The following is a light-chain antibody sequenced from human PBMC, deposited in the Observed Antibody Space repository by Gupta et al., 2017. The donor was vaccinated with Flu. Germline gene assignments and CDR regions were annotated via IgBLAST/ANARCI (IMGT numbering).Light chain of an antibody. CDR1: ALPKQY. V-gene: IGLV3-25*02. J-gene: IGLJ1*01. CDR2: KDS. Sequence: SYELTQPPSVSVSPGQTARITCPGDALPKQYVYWYQQKPGQAPVLVIYKDSERPSGIPERFSGSSSGTTVTLTISGVQAEDEADYYCQSADSSGTYVFGTRTKVTVL. CDR3: QSADSSGTYV.